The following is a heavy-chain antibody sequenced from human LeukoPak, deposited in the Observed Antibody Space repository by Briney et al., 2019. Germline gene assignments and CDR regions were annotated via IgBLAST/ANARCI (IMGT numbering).Heavy chain of an antibody. CDR3: AKGRIMITFGAYFDY. J-gene: IGHJ4*02. CDR2: ISYDGSNK. V-gene: IGHV3-30*18. Sequence: PGGSLRLSCAASGFTFSSYGMHWVRQAPGKGLEWVAVISYDGSNKYYADSVKGRFTISRDNSKNTLYLQMNSLRAEDTAVYYCAKGRIMITFGAYFDYWGQGTLVTVSS. CDR1: GFTFSSYG. D-gene: IGHD3-16*01.